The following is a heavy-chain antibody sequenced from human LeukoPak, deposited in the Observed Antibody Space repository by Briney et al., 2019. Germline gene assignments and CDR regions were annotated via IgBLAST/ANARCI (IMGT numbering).Heavy chain of an antibody. CDR1: GFTFSSYG. V-gene: IGHV3-30*02. D-gene: IGHD2-2*01. CDR3: AKGPRYCSSTSCHFDY. J-gene: IGHJ4*02. CDR2: IRYDGSNK. Sequence: GGSLRLSCAASGFTFSSYGMHWVRQAPGKGLEWVAFIRYDGSNKYYADSVKGRFTISRDNSKNTLYLQMNSLRAEDTAVYYCAKGPRYCSSTSCHFDYWGQGTLVTVSS.